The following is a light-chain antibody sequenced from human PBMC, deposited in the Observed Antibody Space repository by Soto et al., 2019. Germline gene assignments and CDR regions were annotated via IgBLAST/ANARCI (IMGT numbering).Light chain of an antibody. CDR3: MQGTHWPIT. J-gene: IGKJ5*01. V-gene: IGKV2-30*02. CDR1: QRLVHSDGIAY. CDR2: KVS. Sequence: DVVMTQSPLSRPVTLGQPASISCRSNQRLVHSDGIAYFSWFQQRPGRSPRRLIYKVSNRDSGVPARFSGSGSGTDFALKISRVEAEDVGVYYCMQGTHWPITFGQGTRLEI.